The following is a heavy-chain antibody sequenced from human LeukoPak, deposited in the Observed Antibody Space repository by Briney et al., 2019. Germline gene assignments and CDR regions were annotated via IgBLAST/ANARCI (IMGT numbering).Heavy chain of an antibody. CDR3: ARDKPQSYFDF. V-gene: IGHV4-39*07. Sequence: SETLSLTCTVSGGSISSSSYYWGWIRQPPGKGLEWIGSIYYSGSTNYNPSLKSRVTISADTSKNQFSLNLSSVTAADTAVYYCARDKPQSYFDFWGQGTLVTVSS. J-gene: IGHJ4*02. CDR1: GGSISSSSYY. CDR2: IYYSGST.